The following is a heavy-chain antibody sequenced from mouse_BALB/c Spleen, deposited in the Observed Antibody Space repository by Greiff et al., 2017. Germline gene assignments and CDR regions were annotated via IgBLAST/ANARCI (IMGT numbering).Heavy chain of an antibody. D-gene: IGHD6-1*01. Sequence: DVKLVESGGGLVQPGGSRKLSCAASGFTFSSFGMHWVRQAPEKGLEWVAYISSGSSTIYYADTVKGRFTISRDNPKNTLFLQMTSLRSEDTAMYYCARGASAGPVDYWGQGTTLTVSS. CDR3: ARGASAGPVDY. J-gene: IGHJ2*01. V-gene: IGHV5-17*02. CDR1: GFTFSSFG. CDR2: ISSGSSTI.